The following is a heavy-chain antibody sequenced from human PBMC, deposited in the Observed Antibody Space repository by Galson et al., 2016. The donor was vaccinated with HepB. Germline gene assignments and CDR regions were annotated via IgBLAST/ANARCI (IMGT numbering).Heavy chain of an antibody. CDR2: IKEDGSDQ. CDR1: GFTFRSYW. D-gene: IGHD1-14*01. Sequence: SLRLSCAASGFTFRSYWMSWVRQPPGKGLEWVANIKEDGSDQKYVDSVKGRFTISRDNAKNSLYLQMNSLRAEDTAVYYCARGTIAPGLDYWGQGTLVTVSS. CDR3: ARGTIAPGLDY. J-gene: IGHJ4*02. V-gene: IGHV3-7*01.